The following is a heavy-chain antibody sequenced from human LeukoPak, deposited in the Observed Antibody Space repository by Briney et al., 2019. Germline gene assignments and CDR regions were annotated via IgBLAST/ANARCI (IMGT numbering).Heavy chain of an antibody. V-gene: IGHV1-18*01. J-gene: IGHJ5*02. Sequence: ASVKVSCKASGYTFTSYGISWVGQAPGQGLEGMGWISAYNGNTNYAQKLQGRVTMTTDTSPSRAYMELRSLRSDDTAVYYCARVPGSSSWYWFDPWGQGTLVTVSS. CDR1: GYTFTSYG. CDR2: ISAYNGNT. D-gene: IGHD6-13*01. CDR3: ARVPGSSSWYWFDP.